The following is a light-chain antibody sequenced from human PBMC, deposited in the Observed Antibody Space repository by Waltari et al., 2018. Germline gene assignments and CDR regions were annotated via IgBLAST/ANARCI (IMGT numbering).Light chain of an antibody. V-gene: IGKV4-1*01. CDR2: WAS. J-gene: IGKJ4*01. CDR1: QSILNVPNNEDC. CDR3: QQYFSRPFS. Sequence: DIVMTQSPDSLAVSLGGRAPIHCRSSQSILNVPNNEDCLAWYQRKPGQPPKLLIFWASTRESGVPDRFSGGRSGSDFTLTITSLRPEDVALYFCQQYFSRPFSFGGGTKVEIK.